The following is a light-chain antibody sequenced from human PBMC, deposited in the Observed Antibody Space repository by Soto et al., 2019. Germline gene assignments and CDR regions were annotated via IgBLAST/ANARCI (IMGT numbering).Light chain of an antibody. J-gene: IGKJ4*01. CDR3: QQYGSSPLT. V-gene: IGKV3-20*01. CDR1: QSVSSD. CDR2: GAS. Sequence: EIVMTQSPATLSVSPGERATLSCRASQSVSSDLAWYQQKPGQAPRLIIYGASIRATGIPDRFSGSGSGTDFTLTISRLDPEDFAVYYCQQYGSSPLTFGGGTKVDIK.